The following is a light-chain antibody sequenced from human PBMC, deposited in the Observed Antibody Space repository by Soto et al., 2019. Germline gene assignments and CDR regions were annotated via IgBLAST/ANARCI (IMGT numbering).Light chain of an antibody. Sequence: DIQMTQSPSSLSASVGNRVTITCQASQNINNYLNWYQQKPGRAPKLLIYDASNLEAGVPSRFSGSGSGTDFTFTISSLQPEDIATYYCQQYDNLPSFGGGTKVDIK. V-gene: IGKV1-33*01. CDR1: QNINNY. J-gene: IGKJ4*01. CDR2: DAS. CDR3: QQYDNLPS.